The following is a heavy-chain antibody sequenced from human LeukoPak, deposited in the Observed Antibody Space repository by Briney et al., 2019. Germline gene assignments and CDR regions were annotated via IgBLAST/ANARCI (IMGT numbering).Heavy chain of an antibody. Sequence: GESLKISCKGSGTSFTSYWISWVRQMPGKGLEWMGRHDPSHSYPNYSPAYQGHVTISAHKSITTAYLQWSSLKASDTAMYYCARGDVAVGYWGQGTLVTVSS. CDR1: GTSFTSYW. D-gene: IGHD6-19*01. CDR2: HDPSHSYP. J-gene: IGHJ4*02. CDR3: ARGDVAVGY. V-gene: IGHV5-10-1*01.